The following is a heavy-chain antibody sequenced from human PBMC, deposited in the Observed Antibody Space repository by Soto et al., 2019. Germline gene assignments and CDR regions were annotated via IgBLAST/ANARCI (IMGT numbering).Heavy chain of an antibody. Sequence: QVQLVQSGAEVKKPGSSVKVSCKASGGTFSSYAISWVRQAPGQGLEWMGGIIPIFGTANYAQKFQGRVTITADESTSTAYMELSSLRSEDTAVYYCARGGSGSSWWAYYYYGMDFWGQGTTVTVSS. CDR3: ARGGSGSSWWAYYYYGMDF. CDR2: IIPIFGTA. V-gene: IGHV1-69*01. CDR1: GGTFSSYA. D-gene: IGHD6-13*01. J-gene: IGHJ6*02.